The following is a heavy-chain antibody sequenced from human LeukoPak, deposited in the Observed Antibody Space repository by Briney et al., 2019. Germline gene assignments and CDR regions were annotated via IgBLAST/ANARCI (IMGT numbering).Heavy chain of an antibody. J-gene: IGHJ4*02. D-gene: IGHD2-15*01. CDR2: ISGSSSAI. CDR3: ARCSYSGGSCPDY. Sequence: GGSLRLSCAASGFTFSSYSMNWVRQAPGKGLEWVSYISGSSSAIYYADSVKGRFTISRDNAKNTLYLQVNSLRAEDTAVYYCARCSYSGGSCPDYWGQGTLVTVSS. CDR1: GFTFSSYS. V-gene: IGHV3-48*04.